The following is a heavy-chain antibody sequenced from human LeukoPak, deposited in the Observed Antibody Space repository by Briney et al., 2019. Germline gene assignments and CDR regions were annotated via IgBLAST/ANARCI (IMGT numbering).Heavy chain of an antibody. CDR3: ATHYDYVWGSPWYFDY. CDR1: GFTFSSYA. J-gene: IGHJ4*02. D-gene: IGHD3-16*01. V-gene: IGHV3-23*01. Sequence: GGSLRLSCAASGFTFSSYAMSWVRQAPGKGLEWVSAISGSGGSTYYADSVKGRFTISRDNSKNTLYLQMNSLRAEDTAVYYCATHYDYVWGSPWYFDYWGQGTLVTVSS. CDR2: ISGSGGST.